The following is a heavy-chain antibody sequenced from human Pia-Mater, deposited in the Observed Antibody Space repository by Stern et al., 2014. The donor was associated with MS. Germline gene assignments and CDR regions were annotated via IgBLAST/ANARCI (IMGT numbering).Heavy chain of an antibody. CDR2: ISNDGNEK. V-gene: IGHV3-30*18. D-gene: IGHD2-15*01. Sequence: QDQLVQSGGGVVQPGRSLRLSCAASGFTLRSYGMHWVRQAPGKGLEGVAVISNDGNEKYYTDSVKGRFTISRDNSKNTLYLQMNSLRTEDTAVYYCAKDRLFCSGGGCYAMDVWGQGTTVTVSS. CDR1: GFTLRSYG. J-gene: IGHJ6*02. CDR3: AKDRLFCSGGGCYAMDV.